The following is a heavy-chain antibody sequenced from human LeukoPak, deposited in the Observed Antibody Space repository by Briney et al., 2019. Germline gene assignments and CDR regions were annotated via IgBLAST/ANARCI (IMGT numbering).Heavy chain of an antibody. J-gene: IGHJ4*02. V-gene: IGHV3-48*03. CDR3: VRRYCSSSSCTLDS. CDR1: GFTFSSYE. D-gene: IGHD2-15*01. Sequence: PGGSLRLSCAASGFTFSSYEMIWVRQAPGKGLEWVSYISSSGRTIFYADSVKGRFTVSRDNAKNSLYLQTNSLRAEDTAVCYCVRRYCSSSSCTLDSWGQGTLVTVSS. CDR2: ISSSGRTI.